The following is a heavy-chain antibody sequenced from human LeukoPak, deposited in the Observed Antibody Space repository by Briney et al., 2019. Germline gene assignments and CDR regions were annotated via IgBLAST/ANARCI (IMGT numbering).Heavy chain of an antibody. D-gene: IGHD3-10*01. Sequence: ASVKVSCKASGYTFTRYYMHWVRQAPGQGLEWMGWINPDSGGTIYAQNFQGRVTMTRDTSISTAYMELSSLRSDDAAVYYCARDLGDTYGSVGDFDYWGQGTLVTVSS. CDR1: GYTFTRYY. CDR3: ARDLGDTYGSVGDFDY. V-gene: IGHV1-2*02. CDR2: INPDSGGT. J-gene: IGHJ4*02.